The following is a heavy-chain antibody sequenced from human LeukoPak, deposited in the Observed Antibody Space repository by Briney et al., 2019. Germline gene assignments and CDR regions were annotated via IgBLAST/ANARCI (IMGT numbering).Heavy chain of an antibody. Sequence: ASVKVSCKASGYTFTSYAMNWVRQAPGQGLEWMGWINPDSGDTNYAQKFQGRVTMTRDTSISTAYMELSSLRSDDTAVYYCAKVIQGAVAFHYWGQGTLVTVSS. V-gene: IGHV1-2*02. CDR1: GYTFTSYA. CDR2: INPDSGDT. CDR3: AKVIQGAVAFHY. J-gene: IGHJ4*02. D-gene: IGHD6-19*01.